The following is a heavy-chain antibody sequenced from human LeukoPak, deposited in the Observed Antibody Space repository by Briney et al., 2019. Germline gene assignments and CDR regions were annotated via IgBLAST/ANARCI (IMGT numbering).Heavy chain of an antibody. CDR3: AKDLSALLPGAHNYMDV. Sequence: GGSLRLSCAASEFVVSINYMTWVRQAPGKGLEWVSLIYSRGDTKYADSVKGRFTISRDNAKNSLYLQMNSLRAEDTALYYCAKDLSALLPGAHNYMDVWGKGTTVTISS. CDR2: IYSRGDT. D-gene: IGHD3-3*02. J-gene: IGHJ6*03. CDR1: EFVVSINY. V-gene: IGHV3-53*05.